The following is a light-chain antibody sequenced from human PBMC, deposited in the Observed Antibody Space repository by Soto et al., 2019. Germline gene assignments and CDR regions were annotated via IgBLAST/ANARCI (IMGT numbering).Light chain of an antibody. J-gene: IGKJ1*01. Sequence: DIQITQSPSTLSASVGDRVTITCRASQSISNWLSWYQQKPGKAPKLLIYDVSSLESGVPSRFSGSGSGTEFTLTISSLQPDDVATYYCQQSNSFWTFGQGTKVDI. V-gene: IGKV1-5*01. CDR2: DVS. CDR3: QQSNSFWT. CDR1: QSISNW.